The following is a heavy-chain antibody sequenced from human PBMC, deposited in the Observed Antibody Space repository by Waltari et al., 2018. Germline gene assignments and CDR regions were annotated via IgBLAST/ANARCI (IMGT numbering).Heavy chain of an antibody. CDR1: GHRFTVYY. V-gene: IGHV1-2*06. CDR3: TRFIFGMVEGMDV. Sequence: QEQLVQSGAEVKKPGPSLQVSCQAAGHRFTVYYIHWVRQAPGQGLEWMGRIDPNTGDTNFAQKFEGRVTMTRATSISTVYMELSRLRSDDTAVYYCTRFIFGMVEGMDVWGKGTSVTVSS. CDR2: IDPNTGDT. D-gene: IGHD3-9*01. J-gene: IGHJ6*03.